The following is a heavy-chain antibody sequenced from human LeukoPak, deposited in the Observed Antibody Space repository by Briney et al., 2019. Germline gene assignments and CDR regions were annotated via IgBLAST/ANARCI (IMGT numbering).Heavy chain of an antibody. J-gene: IGHJ5*02. CDR3: ARDWGAWFDP. D-gene: IGHD3-16*01. CDR1: GYTFTSYY. V-gene: IGHV1-18*04. Sequence: ASVKVSCKASGYTFTSYYMHWVRQAPGQGLEWMGWISAYNGNTNYAQKLQGRVTMTTDTSTSTAYMELRSLRSDDTAVYYCARDWGAWFDPWGQGTLVTVSS. CDR2: ISAYNGNT.